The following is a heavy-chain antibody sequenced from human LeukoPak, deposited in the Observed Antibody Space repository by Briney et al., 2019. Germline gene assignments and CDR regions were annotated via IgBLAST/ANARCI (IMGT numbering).Heavy chain of an antibody. J-gene: IGHJ6*03. CDR2: ISGSGGST. CDR1: GFTFSSYA. Sequence: QSGGSLRLSCAASGFTFSSYAMSWVRRAPGKGLEWVSAISGSGGSTYYADSVKGRFTISRDNSKNTLYLQMNSLRAEDTAVYYCAKRAVYYYYMDVWGKGTTVTVSS. V-gene: IGHV3-23*01. CDR3: AKRAVYYYYMDV.